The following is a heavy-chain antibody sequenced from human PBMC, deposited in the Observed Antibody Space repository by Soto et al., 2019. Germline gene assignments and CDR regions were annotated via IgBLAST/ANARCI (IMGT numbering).Heavy chain of an antibody. J-gene: IGHJ4*02. V-gene: IGHV3-23*01. CDR1: GFTFSSYA. CDR2: ISGSGGST. CDR3: AKSAYRYYYDRSGYFLVYFDY. Sequence: EVQLLESGGGLVQPGGSLRLSCAATGFTFSSYAMSWVRQAPGKGLEWVSAISGSGGSTYYADSVKGRFTISRDNSKNTLYLQMNSLRAEDTAVYYCAKSAYRYYYDRSGYFLVYFDYWGQGTLVTVSS. D-gene: IGHD3-22*01.